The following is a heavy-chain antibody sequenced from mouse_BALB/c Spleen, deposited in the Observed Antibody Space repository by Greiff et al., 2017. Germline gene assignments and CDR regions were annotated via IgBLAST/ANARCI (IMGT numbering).Heavy chain of an antibody. V-gene: IGHV14-3*02. CDR2: IDPANGNT. CDR1: GFNIKDTY. J-gene: IGHJ4*01. Sequence: EVQVVESGAELVKPGASVKLSCTASGFNIKDTYMHWVKQRPEQGLEWIGRIDPANGNTKYDPKFQGKATITADTSSNTAYLQLSSLTSEDTAVYYCARTTVVHYYAMDYWGQGTSVTVSS. D-gene: IGHD1-1*01. CDR3: ARTTVVHYYAMDY.